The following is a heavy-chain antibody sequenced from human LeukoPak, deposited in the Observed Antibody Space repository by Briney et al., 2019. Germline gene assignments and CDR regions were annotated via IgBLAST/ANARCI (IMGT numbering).Heavy chain of an antibody. CDR1: GFTFSSYS. D-gene: IGHD4-17*01. Sequence: GGSLRLSCAASGFTFSSYSMNWVRQAPGKGLEWVSSISSSSSYIYYADSVEGRFTISRDSAKNSLYLQMNSLRAEDTAVYYCARNPHDYGDFDRLYYYYYYMDVWGKGTTVTVSS. CDR2: ISSSSSYI. V-gene: IGHV3-21*01. CDR3: ARNPHDYGDFDRLYYYYYYMDV. J-gene: IGHJ6*03.